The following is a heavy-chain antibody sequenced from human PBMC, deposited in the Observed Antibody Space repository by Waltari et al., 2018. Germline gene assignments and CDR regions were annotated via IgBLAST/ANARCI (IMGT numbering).Heavy chain of an antibody. J-gene: IGHJ4*02. CDR3: ARDRNGGKGIFDY. CDR2: IYHSGST. D-gene: IGHD2-15*01. CDR1: GYSISSGYY. V-gene: IGHV4-38-2*02. Sequence: QVQLQESGPGLVKPSETLSLTCTVPGYSISSGYYRGWIRQPPGKGLEWIGSIYHSGSTYYNPSLKSRVTISVDTSKNQFSLKLSSVTAADTAVYYCARDRNGGKGIFDYWGQGTLVTVSS.